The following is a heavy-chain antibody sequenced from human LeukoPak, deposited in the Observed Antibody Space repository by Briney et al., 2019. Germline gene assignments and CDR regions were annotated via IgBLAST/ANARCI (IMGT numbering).Heavy chain of an antibody. D-gene: IGHD3-22*01. Sequence: GGSLRLSCEASGFTLSSYWMHWVRQAPGKGLVWVSRINNDGSTEHYADSVKGRFTLSRDTAETTLYLQMNSLRAEDTAVYYCARGPETYYYDSSAYYWGQGTLVTVSS. CDR2: INNDGSTE. CDR1: GFTLSSYW. J-gene: IGHJ4*02. V-gene: IGHV3-74*01. CDR3: ARGPETYYYDSSAYY.